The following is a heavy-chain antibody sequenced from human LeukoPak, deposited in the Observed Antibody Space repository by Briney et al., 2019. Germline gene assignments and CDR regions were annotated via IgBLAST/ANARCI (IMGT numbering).Heavy chain of an antibody. CDR3: ARVGSVTTAVDP. J-gene: IGHJ5*02. D-gene: IGHD4-11*01. CDR1: GGTFISYA. V-gene: IGHV1-69*01. CDR2: IIPIFGTA. Sequence: ASVKVSCKASGGTFISYAISWVRQAPGQGLEWMGGIIPIFGTANYAQKFQGRVTITADESTSTAYMELSSLRSEDTAVYYCARVGSVTTAVDPRGQGTLVTVSS.